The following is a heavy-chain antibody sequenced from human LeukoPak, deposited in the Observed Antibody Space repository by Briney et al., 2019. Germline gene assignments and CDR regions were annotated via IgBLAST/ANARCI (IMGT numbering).Heavy chain of an antibody. CDR3: ARTQTTVNLILPYYFDY. J-gene: IGHJ4*02. CDR1: GGTFSSYA. D-gene: IGHD4-17*01. Sequence: ASVKVSCKASGGTFSSYAISWVRQAPGQGLEWMGRIIPILGIANYAQKFQGRVTITADKSTSTAYMELSSLGSEDTAVYYCARTQTTVNLILPYYFDYWGQGTLVTVSS. V-gene: IGHV1-69*04. CDR2: IIPILGIA.